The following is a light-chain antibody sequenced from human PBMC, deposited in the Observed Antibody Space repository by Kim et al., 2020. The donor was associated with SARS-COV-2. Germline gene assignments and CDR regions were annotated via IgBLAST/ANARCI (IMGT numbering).Light chain of an antibody. CDR3: QQYDTLPLT. Sequence: ASAGNRVTITCQASRDINIYLNWYQQKPGKAPKLLISDASKLETGVPSRFSGSGSGTDFTFTISSLQPEDIATYYCQQYDTLPLTFGGGTKVDI. CDR1: RDINIY. CDR2: DAS. J-gene: IGKJ4*01. V-gene: IGKV1-33*01.